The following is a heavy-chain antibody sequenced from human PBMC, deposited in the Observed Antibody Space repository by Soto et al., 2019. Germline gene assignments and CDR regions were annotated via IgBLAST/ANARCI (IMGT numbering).Heavy chain of an antibody. D-gene: IGHD2-8*02. CDR3: AKATATGGGAFDI. Sequence: PGGSLRLSCTASGFTFGDYAMSWVRQAPGKGLEWVSTILVDGRTFYVDSVKGRFTISRDSSQNTVYLQMNSLTAGDTALYYCAKATATGGGAFDICGQGTMVTVSS. J-gene: IGHJ3*02. V-gene: IGHV3-23*01. CDR2: ILVDGRT. CDR1: GFTFGDYA.